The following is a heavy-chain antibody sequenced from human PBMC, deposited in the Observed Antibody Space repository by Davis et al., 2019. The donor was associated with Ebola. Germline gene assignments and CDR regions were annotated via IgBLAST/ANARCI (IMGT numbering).Heavy chain of an antibody. D-gene: IGHD3-16*02. Sequence: MPSETLSLTCAVHGGSFSGYYWSWIRQPPGKGLEWIGEINHSGSTNYNPSLKSRVTISVDTSKNQFSLKLSSVTAADTAVYYCARAKGDMITFGGVIVAYYYYGMDVWGQGTTVTVSS. CDR3: ARAKGDMITFGGVIVAYYYYGMDV. CDR1: GGSFSGYY. J-gene: IGHJ6*02. CDR2: INHSGST. V-gene: IGHV4-34*01.